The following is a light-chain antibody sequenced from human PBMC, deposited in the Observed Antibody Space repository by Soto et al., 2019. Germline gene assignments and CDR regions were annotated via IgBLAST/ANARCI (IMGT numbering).Light chain of an antibody. Sequence: EIVLTQSPGTLSLSPGKRATLSCSASRSVRSRHLAWYQKMPGQAPRLLIYGTSNRATGIPDRFSGRGPGTDFTLTISRIEPEDFAVYYCQQYSSSPLTFGGGTKVDSK. J-gene: IGKJ4*02. CDR1: RSVRSRH. CDR3: QQYSSSPLT. CDR2: GTS. V-gene: IGKV3-20*01.